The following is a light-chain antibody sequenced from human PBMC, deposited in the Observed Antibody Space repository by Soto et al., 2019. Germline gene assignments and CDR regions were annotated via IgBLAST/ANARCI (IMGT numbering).Light chain of an antibody. CDR3: QQYYSIPIT. V-gene: IGKV4-1*01. CDR1: QSVLYSSNNNNY. CDR2: WAS. Sequence: DIVMTQSPDSLAVSLGERATINCKSSQSVLYSSNNNNYLAWYQQKPGQSPKLLIYWASTRDSGVPDRFSGSGSGTDFTLTISSLQAEDVAVYYCQQYYSIPITLGQGTRLEIK. J-gene: IGKJ5*01.